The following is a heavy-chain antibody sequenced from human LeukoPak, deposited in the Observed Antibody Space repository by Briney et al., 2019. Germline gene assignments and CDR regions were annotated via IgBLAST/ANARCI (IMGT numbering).Heavy chain of an antibody. CDR2: IWSDGINK. Sequence: GGSLRLSCAASGFTFSNYGIHWVRQAPGKGLEWVAVIWSDGINKYYVDSVKGRFTISRDNSKNTLYLQMNSLRADNTAVYYCARSTYSSRSYYFDYWGQGSLVTVSS. J-gene: IGHJ4*02. CDR3: ARSTYSSRSYYFDY. D-gene: IGHD6-13*01. V-gene: IGHV3-33*08. CDR1: GFTFSNYG.